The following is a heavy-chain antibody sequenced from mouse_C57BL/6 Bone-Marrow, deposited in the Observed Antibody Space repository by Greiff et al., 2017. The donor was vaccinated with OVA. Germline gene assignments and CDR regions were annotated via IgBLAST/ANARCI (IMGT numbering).Heavy chain of an antibody. V-gene: IGHV5-15*01. D-gene: IGHD1-1*01. Sequence: EVHLVESEGGLVQPGGSLKLSCAASGFTFSDYGMAWVRQAPRKGPEWVAFISNLAYSIYYADTVTGRFTISRENAKNPLYLEMSSLRSEDTAMYYCARHYYGSSPLYAMDYWGQGTSVTVSS. CDR1: GFTFSDYG. CDR3: ARHYYGSSPLYAMDY. CDR2: ISNLAYSI. J-gene: IGHJ4*01.